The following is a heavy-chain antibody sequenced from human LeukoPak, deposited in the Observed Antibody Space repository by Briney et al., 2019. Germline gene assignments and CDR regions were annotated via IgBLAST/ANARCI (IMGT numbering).Heavy chain of an antibody. CDR1: GGTFSSYT. D-gene: IGHD5-12*01. Sequence: GASVKVSCKASGGTFSSYTISWVRQAPGQGLEWMGRIIPILGIANYAQKFQGRVTITADKSTSTAYMELSSLRSEVTAVYYCARDLGVATGDYFDYWGQGTLVTVSS. CDR3: ARDLGVATGDYFDY. J-gene: IGHJ4*02. CDR2: IIPILGIA. V-gene: IGHV1-69*04.